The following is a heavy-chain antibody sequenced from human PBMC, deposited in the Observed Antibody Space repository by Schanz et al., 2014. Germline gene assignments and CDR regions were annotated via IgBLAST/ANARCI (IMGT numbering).Heavy chain of an antibody. CDR2: IWYNGSNK. CDR1: GFTFSKYG. CDR3: ARDAVTSVLTPGFYY. Sequence: QVQLVESGGGVVQPGRSLRLSCAASGFTFSKYGVHWVRQAPGKGLEWVAVIWYNGSNKYYTDSVRGRFTISRDNAKNSLYLQVNNLSAEDTAVYYCARDAVTSVLTPGFYYWGQGTLVTVSS. D-gene: IGHD4-17*01. V-gene: IGHV3-33*01. J-gene: IGHJ4*02.